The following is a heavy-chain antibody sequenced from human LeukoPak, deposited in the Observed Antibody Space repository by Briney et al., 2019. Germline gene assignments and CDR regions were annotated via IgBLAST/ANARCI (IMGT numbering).Heavy chain of an antibody. CDR1: GLSLDGNY. Sequence: PSETLSLTCSVSGLSLDGNYLSWIRQPAGKGLEWIGRVYTGGSTNYNPSLKSRVTISVDTSKNQFSLKLSSVTAADTAVYYCARDYLSSLDDAFDIWGQGTMVTVSS. CDR3: ARDYLSSLDDAFDI. V-gene: IGHV4-4*07. D-gene: IGHD2/OR15-2a*01. J-gene: IGHJ3*02. CDR2: VYTGGST.